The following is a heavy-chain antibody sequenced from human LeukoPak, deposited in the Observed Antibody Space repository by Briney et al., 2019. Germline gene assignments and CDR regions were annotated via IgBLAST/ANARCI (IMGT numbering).Heavy chain of an antibody. CDR1: GFTFSSSE. CDR3: ARDQDHYFDY. Sequence: GGSLRLSCAASGFTFSSSEMNWVRQAPGKGLEWISYISSGGGTTYYADSVKGRFTISRDNAKNSLSLQMNSLRAEDTAVYYCARDQDHYFDYWGQGTLVTVSS. J-gene: IGHJ4*02. V-gene: IGHV3-48*03. CDR2: ISSGGGTT.